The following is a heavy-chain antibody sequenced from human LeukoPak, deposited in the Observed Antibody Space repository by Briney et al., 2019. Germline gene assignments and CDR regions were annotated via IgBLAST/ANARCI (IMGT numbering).Heavy chain of an antibody. D-gene: IGHD3-10*01. J-gene: IGHJ4*02. Sequence: GGSLRLSCAASGFTFDDYGMTWVRQAPGKGLEWVSVIYSGGSTYYADSVKGRFTISRDNSKNTLYLQMNSLRAEDTAVYYCARGGFGGTWGQGTLVTVSS. CDR2: IYSGGST. CDR1: GFTFDDYG. V-gene: IGHV3-53*01. CDR3: ARGGFGGT.